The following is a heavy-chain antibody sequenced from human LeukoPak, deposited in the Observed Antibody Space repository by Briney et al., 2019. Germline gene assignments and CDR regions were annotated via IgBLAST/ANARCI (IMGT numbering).Heavy chain of an antibody. V-gene: IGHV1-2*02. Sequence: ASVKVSCKASGYTFTGYYIHWVRQAPGQGPEWMGWINPDSGGTNYARKFQGRVTMSRDTSISTAYMEVSRLRSDDTAVYYCAREPIVLVPAAIFNWFDPWGQGTLVTVSS. CDR2: INPDSGGT. D-gene: IGHD2-2*02. CDR1: GYTFTGYY. J-gene: IGHJ5*02. CDR3: AREPIVLVPAAIFNWFDP.